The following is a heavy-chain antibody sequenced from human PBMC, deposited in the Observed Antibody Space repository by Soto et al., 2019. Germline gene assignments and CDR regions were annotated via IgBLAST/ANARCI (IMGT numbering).Heavy chain of an antibody. Sequence: SETLSLTCTVSGGSISSYYWSWIRQPPGKGLEWIGYIYYSGSTNYNPSLKSRVTISVDTSKNQFSLKLSSVTAADTAVYYCARWFSSSRIKSNNWFDPWGQGTLVTVSS. CDR2: IYYSGST. D-gene: IGHD6-13*01. J-gene: IGHJ5*02. V-gene: IGHV4-59*01. CDR3: ARWFSSSRIKSNNWFDP. CDR1: GGSISSYY.